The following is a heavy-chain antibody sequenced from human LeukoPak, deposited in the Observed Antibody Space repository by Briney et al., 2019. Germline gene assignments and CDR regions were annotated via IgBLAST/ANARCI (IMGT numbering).Heavy chain of an antibody. CDR2: IYWNDDK. Sequence: SGPTLVNPTQTLTLTCAFSGFSLTTRGVGVAWIRQPPGKALEWLAIIYWNDDKRYRPSLQSRLIITKDTSKNQVVLTMTNMDPVDTATYCCTHRRSNYYDSSGYPLDAFDVWGQGTLVTVSS. CDR3: THRRSNYYDSSGYPLDAFDV. CDR1: GFSLTTRGVG. D-gene: IGHD3-22*01. J-gene: IGHJ3*01. V-gene: IGHV2-5*01.